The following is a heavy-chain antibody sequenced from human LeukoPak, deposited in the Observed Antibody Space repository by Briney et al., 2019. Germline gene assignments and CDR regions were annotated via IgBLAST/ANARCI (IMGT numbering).Heavy chain of an antibody. D-gene: IGHD2-15*01. Sequence: GGSLRLSCAASEFTFSNYAMSWVRQAPGKGLGWVSSISATGGSTFYADSVKGRFTISRDNSKNTLYLQMNSLRAEDTAIYYCAKYIVVAGSYGMDVWGQGTAVTVSS. CDR1: EFTFSNYA. CDR2: ISATGGST. J-gene: IGHJ6*02. CDR3: AKYIVVAGSYGMDV. V-gene: IGHV3-23*01.